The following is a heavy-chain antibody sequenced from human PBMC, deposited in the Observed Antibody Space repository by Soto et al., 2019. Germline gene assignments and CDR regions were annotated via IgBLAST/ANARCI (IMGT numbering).Heavy chain of an antibody. V-gene: IGHV3-49*04. D-gene: IGHD3-3*01. CDR3: SRDGDYYGLDV. J-gene: IGHJ6*02. Sequence: GGSLRLSCSFSGFNSDDYGLTWVRQAPGKGLEWVGFIGRPAYGETAEYAASVKGRFIISRDDSKHVAYLQMNSLQTEDTAIYCCSRDGDYYGLDVWGQGTTVTVSS. CDR1: GFNSDDYG. CDR2: IGRPAYGETA.